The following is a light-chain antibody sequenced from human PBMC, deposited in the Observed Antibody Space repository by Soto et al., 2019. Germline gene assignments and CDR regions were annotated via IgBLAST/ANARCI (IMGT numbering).Light chain of an antibody. CDR3: QQRANWPIT. J-gene: IGKJ5*01. Sequence: EIVLTQAPATLSLSPGERATLSCRASQSVSSNLAWYQQQPGQAPRLLIYDASNTATGIPARFSGSGSGTDFTLTSSRLESEDFAVYYCQQRANWPITFGQGTRLEIK. CDR2: DAS. CDR1: QSVSSN. V-gene: IGKV3-11*01.